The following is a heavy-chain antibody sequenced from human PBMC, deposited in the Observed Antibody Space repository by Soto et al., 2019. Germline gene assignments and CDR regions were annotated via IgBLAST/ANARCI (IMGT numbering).Heavy chain of an antibody. CDR3: ARSAEGHFDY. CDR2: MTSDMKTI. J-gene: IGHJ4*02. CDR1: GFTFSVYS. D-gene: IGHD6-25*01. Sequence: EVQLVESGGGLVQPGGSLRLSCAASGFTFSVYSMNWIRQAPGKGLQWVSYMTSDMKTIHYADSVQGRFTISRDNAKNLVYLQMTSLRDEDTAVYYCARSAEGHFDYWGQGALVTVSS. V-gene: IGHV3-48*02.